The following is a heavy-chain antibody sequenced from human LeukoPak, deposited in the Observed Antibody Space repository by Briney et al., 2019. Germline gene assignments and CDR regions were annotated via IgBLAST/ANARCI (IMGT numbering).Heavy chain of an antibody. J-gene: IGHJ6*02. V-gene: IGHV3-48*01. CDR2: ISSSSSTI. D-gene: IGHD6-19*01. CDR1: GFTFSSYS. Sequence: GGSLRLSCAASGFTFSSYSMNWVRQAPGKGLEWVSYISSSSSTIYYADSVKGRFTISRDNSKNTLYLQMNSLRAEDTAVYYCARVARYSSGWYGDDGMDVWGQGTTVTVSS. CDR3: ARVARYSSGWYGDDGMDV.